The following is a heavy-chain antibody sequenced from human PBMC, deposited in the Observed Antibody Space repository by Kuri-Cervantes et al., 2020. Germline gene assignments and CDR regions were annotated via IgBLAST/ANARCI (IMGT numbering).Heavy chain of an antibody. CDR3: ARVLWFRELPPYYYYVDV. D-gene: IGHD3-10*01. Sequence: ASVKVSCKASGYTFTSYDINWVRQATGQGLEWMGWMNPNSGNTGYAQKFQGRVTMTRNTSISTAYMELSSLRSEDTAVYHCARVLWFRELPPYYYYVDVWGKGTTVTVSS. V-gene: IGHV1-8*01. CDR2: MNPNSGNT. CDR1: GYTFTSYD. J-gene: IGHJ6*03.